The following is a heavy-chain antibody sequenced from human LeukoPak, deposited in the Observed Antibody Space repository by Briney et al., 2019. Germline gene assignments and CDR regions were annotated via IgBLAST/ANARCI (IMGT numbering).Heavy chain of an antibody. Sequence: SVKVSCKASGGTFSSYAISWVRQAPGQGLEWMGGIIPIFGTANYAQKFQGRVTITADESTSTAYMELSSLRSEDTAVYYCASKDGNPNYFDYWGQGTLVTVSS. CDR1: GGTFSSYA. V-gene: IGHV1-69*13. CDR2: IIPIFGTA. D-gene: IGHD4-23*01. J-gene: IGHJ4*02. CDR3: ASKDGNPNYFDY.